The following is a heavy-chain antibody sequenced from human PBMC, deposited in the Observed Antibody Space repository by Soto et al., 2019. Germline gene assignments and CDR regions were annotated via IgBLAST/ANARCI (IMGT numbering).Heavy chain of an antibody. V-gene: IGHV4-59*01. CDR3: ARSPGYYDSSGYLVLDY. CDR1: GGSISSYY. CDR2: IYYSGST. J-gene: IGHJ4*02. Sequence: PSETLSLTCTVSGGSISSYYWSWIRQPPGKGLEWIGYIYYSGSTNYNPSLKSRVTISVDTSKNQFSLKLSSVTAADTAVYYCARSPGYYDSSGYLVLDYWGQGTLVTVSS. D-gene: IGHD3-22*01.